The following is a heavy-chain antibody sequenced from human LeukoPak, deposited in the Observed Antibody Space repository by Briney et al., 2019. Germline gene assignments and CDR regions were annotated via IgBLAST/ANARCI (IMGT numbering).Heavy chain of an antibody. CDR3: AAGTAADY. Sequence: GGFLRLSCVVAGIPFSDFYMNWIRQAPGKGLEWISYISSSSSYTDYAESVKGRFTISRDNAKSALYLQMNDLRVEDTAVYYCAAGTAADYWGQGTLVIVSS. CDR1: GIPFSDFY. J-gene: IGHJ4*02. V-gene: IGHV3-11*03. CDR2: ISSSSSYT. D-gene: IGHD6-25*01.